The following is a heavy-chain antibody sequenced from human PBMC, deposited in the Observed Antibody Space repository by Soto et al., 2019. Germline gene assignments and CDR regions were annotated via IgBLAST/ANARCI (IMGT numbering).Heavy chain of an antibody. D-gene: IGHD3-10*01. CDR1: GGSIDGYN. CDR3: VRQGIGNLHGLVDV. Sequence: QVQLQESGPGLVKPSETLSLTCTVSGGSIDGYNCAWIRQPPGKSLEWVGYVYYSGGSRYNPSLESRVTLSMDTSKSQFSLQLRSVTAADTAEYYCVRQGIGNLHGLVDVWGRGTTVTVSS. J-gene: IGHJ6*02. V-gene: IGHV4-59*08. CDR2: VYYSGGS.